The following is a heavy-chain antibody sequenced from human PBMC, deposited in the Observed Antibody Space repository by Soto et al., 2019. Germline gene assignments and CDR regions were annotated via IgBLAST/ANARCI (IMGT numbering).Heavy chain of an antibody. J-gene: IGHJ6*02. Sequence: GGSLRLSCAASGFTFSSYAMHWVRQAPGKGLEWVAVISYDGRNKYYPDSVKGRFTISRDNSKNTLYLQMNSLRAEDTAVYYCARGKGDSSGYYYEAVNYGMDVWGQGTTVTVSS. D-gene: IGHD3-22*01. V-gene: IGHV3-30*04. CDR2: ISYDGRNK. CDR3: ARGKGDSSGYYYEAVNYGMDV. CDR1: GFTFSSYA.